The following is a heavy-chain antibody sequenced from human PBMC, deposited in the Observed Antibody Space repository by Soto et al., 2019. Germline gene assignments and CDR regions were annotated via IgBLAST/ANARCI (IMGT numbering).Heavy chain of an antibody. CDR1: GFTFSSYA. Sequence: QVQLVESGGGVVQPGRSLRLSCAASGFTFSSYAMHWVRQAPGKGLEWVVVISDDRSKKYYADSVKGRFTISRDNSKNSLYLQMNSLRAEDTAVYYCARDLRVAVAGIWNFYYYYYGMDVWGQGTTVTVSS. V-gene: IGHV3-30-3*01. D-gene: IGHD6-19*01. CDR2: ISDDRSKK. J-gene: IGHJ6*02. CDR3: ARDLRVAVAGIWNFYYYYYGMDV.